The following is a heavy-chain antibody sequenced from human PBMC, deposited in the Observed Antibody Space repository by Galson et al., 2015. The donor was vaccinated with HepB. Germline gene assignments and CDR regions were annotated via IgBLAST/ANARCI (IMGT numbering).Heavy chain of an antibody. Sequence: QSGAEVKKPGESLKISCKGSGYSFTSYWIGWVRQMPGKGLEWMGIIYPGDSDTRYSPSFQGQVTISADKSISTAYLQWSSLKASDTAMYYCARYTVYSGWNPPYYFDYWGQGTLVTVSS. CDR1: GYSFTSYW. CDR3: ARYTVYSGWNPPYYFDY. V-gene: IGHV5-51*01. CDR2: IYPGDSDT. J-gene: IGHJ4*02. D-gene: IGHD5-12*01.